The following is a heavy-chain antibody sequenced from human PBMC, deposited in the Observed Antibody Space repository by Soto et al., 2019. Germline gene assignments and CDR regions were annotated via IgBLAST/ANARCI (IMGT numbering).Heavy chain of an antibody. D-gene: IGHD2-21*01. Sequence: SETLSLTCTVSGGSISSYYWSWIRQPPGKGLEWIGYIYYSGSTYYNPSLKSRVTISVDTSKNQFSLKLSSVTAADTAVYYCARAMVVSQNWFDPWGQGTLVTVSS. V-gene: IGHV4-59*08. CDR1: GGSISSYY. J-gene: IGHJ5*02. CDR2: IYYSGST. CDR3: ARAMVVSQNWFDP.